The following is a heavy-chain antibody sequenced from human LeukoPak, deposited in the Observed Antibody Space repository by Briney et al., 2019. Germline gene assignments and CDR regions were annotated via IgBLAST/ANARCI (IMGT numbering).Heavy chain of an antibody. J-gene: IGHJ4*02. CDR2: IRYDGSNK. D-gene: IGHD2-2*02. Sequence: PGGSLRLSCAASGFTFSSYGMHWVRQAPGKGLEWVAFIRYDGSNKYYADSVKGRFTISRDNAKNSLYLQMNSLRAEDTAVYYCARGPGGYCSSTSCYTVYWGQGTLVTVSS. CDR1: GFTFSSYG. V-gene: IGHV3-30*02. CDR3: ARGPGGYCSSTSCYTVY.